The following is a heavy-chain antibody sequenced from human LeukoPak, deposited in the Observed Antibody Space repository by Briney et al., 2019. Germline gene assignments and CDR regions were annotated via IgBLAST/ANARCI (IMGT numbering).Heavy chain of an antibody. V-gene: IGHV4-30-2*01. D-gene: IGHD2-2*01. CDR1: GGSISSGLYS. CDR3: ARLQYCSGTSCYWFDP. CDR2: IYRTGST. Sequence: SQTLSLTRDVSGGSISSGLYSWSWIRQPLGKGLEWIGYIYRTGSTYYNPSLKSRVTISVDTSKNQFSLRLSSVTAADTAVYYCARLQYCSGTSCYWFDPWGQGTLVTVSS. J-gene: IGHJ5*02.